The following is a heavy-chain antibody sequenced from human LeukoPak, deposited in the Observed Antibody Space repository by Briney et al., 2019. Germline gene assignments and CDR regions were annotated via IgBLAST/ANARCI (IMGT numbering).Heavy chain of an antibody. V-gene: IGHV3-23*01. J-gene: IGHJ4*02. CDR1: GFTFSSYA. Sequence: GGSLRLSCAASGFTFSSYAMSWVRQAPGKGLEWVSAISGSGGSTYYADSVKGRFTISRDNSKNTLYLQMNSLRAEDTAVYYCAKSESYYHGSGSYTDYWGQGTLVTVSS. CDR3: AKSESYYHGSGSYTDY. D-gene: IGHD3-10*01. CDR2: ISGSGGST.